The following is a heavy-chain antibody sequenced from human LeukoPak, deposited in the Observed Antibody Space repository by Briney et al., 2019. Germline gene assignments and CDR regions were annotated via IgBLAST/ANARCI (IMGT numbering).Heavy chain of an antibody. D-gene: IGHD6-19*01. CDR2: ISGSGDST. V-gene: IGHV3-23*01. Sequence: GGSLRLSCAASRFTFSSYAMSWVRQAPGKGLEWVSGISGSGDSTYYADSVKGRFTISRDNSKNTLYLQLNSLRAEDTALYFCAKVGSSGWYFDDWGQGTLVTVSS. J-gene: IGHJ4*02. CDR1: RFTFSSYA. CDR3: AKVGSSGWYFDD.